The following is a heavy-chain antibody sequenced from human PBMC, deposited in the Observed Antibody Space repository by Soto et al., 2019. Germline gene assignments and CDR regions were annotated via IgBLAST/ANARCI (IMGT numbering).Heavy chain of an antibody. CDR2: ISGSDGRT. Sequence: EVQLLESGGGLVQPGGSLRLSCAASGFIFSSYAMSWVRQAPGKGLEWVSAISGSDGRTYYADSVKGRFTISRDNSQNPGYLQMNSLRAEDTAVYHWGKVGGVAGRPDWPGFDPWGQGTLVTGSS. J-gene: IGHJ5*02. V-gene: IGHV3-23*01. CDR1: GFIFSSYA. CDR3: GKVGGVAGRPDWPGFDP. D-gene: IGHD6-6*01.